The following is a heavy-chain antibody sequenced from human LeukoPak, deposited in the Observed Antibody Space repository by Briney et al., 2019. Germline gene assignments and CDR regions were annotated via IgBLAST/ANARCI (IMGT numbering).Heavy chain of an antibody. CDR2: ISGYNGNT. J-gene: IGHJ6*03. V-gene: IGHV1-18*01. CDR1: GYTFTNYG. CDR3: ARATMKYYYYYMDV. Sequence: ASVKVSCKASGYTFTNYGINWVRQAPGQGLEWMGWISGYNGNTNYAQKLQGRVTMTTDTSTTTAYMELSSLRSEDTAVYYCARATMKYYYYYMDVWGKGTTVTVSS. D-gene: IGHD5-24*01.